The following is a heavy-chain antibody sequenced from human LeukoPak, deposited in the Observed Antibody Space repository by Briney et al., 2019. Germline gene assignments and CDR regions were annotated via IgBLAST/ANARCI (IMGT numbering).Heavy chain of an antibody. CDR3: ARSQMEAATFFDY. J-gene: IGHJ4*02. V-gene: IGHV3-11*01. Sequence: SGGSLRLSCAASGFTFRDYYMSWIRQVPGKGLEWVSYIRRDSSTLYYADSVKGRFTISRDNAKNSLYLQMSSLRAEDTAVYYCARSQMEAATFFDYWGQGTLVTVSS. CDR2: IRRDSSTL. CDR1: GFTFRDYY. D-gene: IGHD1-26*01.